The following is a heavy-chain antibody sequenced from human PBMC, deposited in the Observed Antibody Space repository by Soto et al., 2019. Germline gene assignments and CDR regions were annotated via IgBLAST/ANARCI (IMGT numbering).Heavy chain of an antibody. CDR2: IIPIFGTA. D-gene: IGHD3-10*01. V-gene: IGHV1-69*13. CDR3: ARVSVRVRGLHYYYYYGMDV. J-gene: IGHJ6*02. Sequence: ASVKVSCKASGGTFSSYAISWVRQAPGQGLEWMGGIIPIFGTANYAQKFQGRVTITADESTGTAYMELSSLRSEDTAVYYCARVSVRVRGLHYYYYYGMDVWGQGTTVTVSS. CDR1: GGTFSSYA.